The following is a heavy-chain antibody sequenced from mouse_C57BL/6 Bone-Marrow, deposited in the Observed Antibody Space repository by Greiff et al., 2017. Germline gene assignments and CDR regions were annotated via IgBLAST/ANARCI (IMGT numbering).Heavy chain of an antibody. J-gene: IGHJ3*01. CDR3: ASSIFAY. V-gene: IGHV2-2*01. CDR1: GFSLTSYG. Sequence: QVQLQQSGPGLVQPSQSLSITCTVSGFSLTSYGVPWVRPSPGKGLEWLGVIWSGGSTDYNAAFISRLSISKDNSKSQVFFKMNSLQADDTAIYYCASSIFAYWGQGTLVTVSA. CDR2: IWSGGST.